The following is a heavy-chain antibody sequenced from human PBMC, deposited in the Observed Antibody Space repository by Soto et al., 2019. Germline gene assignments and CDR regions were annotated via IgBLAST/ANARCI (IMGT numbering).Heavy chain of an antibody. CDR3: ARTNIVVVPAAMYNWFDP. Sequence: SETLSLTCTVSGGSISSGDYYWSWIRQPPGKGLEWIGCIYYSGSTYYNPSLKSRVTISVDTSKNQFSLKLSSVTAADTAVYYCARTNIVVVPAAMYNWFDPWGQGTLVTVSS. J-gene: IGHJ5*02. V-gene: IGHV4-30-4*01. CDR2: IYYSGST. D-gene: IGHD2-2*01. CDR1: GGSISSGDYY.